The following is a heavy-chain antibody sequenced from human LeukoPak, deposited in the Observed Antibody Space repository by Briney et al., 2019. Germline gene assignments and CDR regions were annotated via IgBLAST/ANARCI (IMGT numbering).Heavy chain of an antibody. CDR3: ARGYCGGDCYPLPFDP. D-gene: IGHD2-21*01. CDR2: IYYSGST. CDR1: GGSISSYY. Sequence: SETLSLTCTVSGGSISSYYWSWIRQPPEKGLEWIGYIYYSGSTYYNPSLKSRVTISVDTSKNQFSLKLSSVTAADTAVYYCARGYCGGDCYPLPFDPWGQGTLVTVSS. J-gene: IGHJ5*02. V-gene: IGHV4-30-4*08.